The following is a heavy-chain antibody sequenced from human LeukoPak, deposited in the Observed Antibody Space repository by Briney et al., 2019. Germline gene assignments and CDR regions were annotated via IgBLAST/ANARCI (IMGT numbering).Heavy chain of an antibody. J-gene: IGHJ3*01. CDR3: ARDPKGGFSYGWGAFDV. Sequence: GGSLRLSCAASGFTFSSYAMHWVRQAPGKGLEWVAVISYDGNNKYYADSVKGRFIISRDNSKNTLYLQMNSLRPEDTTVYYCARDPKGGFSYGWGAFDVWGQGTMVTVSS. D-gene: IGHD5-18*01. CDR1: GFTFSSYA. V-gene: IGHV3-30-3*01. CDR2: ISYDGNNK.